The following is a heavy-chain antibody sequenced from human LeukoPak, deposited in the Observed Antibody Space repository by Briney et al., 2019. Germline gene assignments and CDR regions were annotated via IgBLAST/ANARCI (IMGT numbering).Heavy chain of an antibody. J-gene: IGHJ4*02. CDR3: ARDQTEYFDY. Sequence: SETLSLTCTVSGGSIRSGDYYWSWIRQPPGKGLEWIGYIYYSGSTYYNPSLKSRVTISVDTSKNQFSLKLSSVTAADTAVYYCARDQTEYFDYWGQGTLVTVSS. V-gene: IGHV4-30-4*08. CDR1: GGSIRSGDYY. D-gene: IGHD2-21*02. CDR2: IYYSGST.